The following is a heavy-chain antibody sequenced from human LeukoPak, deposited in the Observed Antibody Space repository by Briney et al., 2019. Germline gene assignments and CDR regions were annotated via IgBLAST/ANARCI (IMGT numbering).Heavy chain of an antibody. CDR1: GDSVSSNSAA. CDR2: TYYRSKWYN. V-gene: IGHV6-1*01. J-gene: IGHJ3*02. D-gene: IGHD6-13*01. Sequence: SQTLSLTCAISGDSVSSNSAAWNWIRQSPSRGLEWLGRTYYRSKWYNDYAVSVKSRITINPDTSKNQSSLQLNSVTPEDTAVYYCARSEPGYSSSWETYAFDIWGQGTMVTVSS. CDR3: ARSEPGYSSSWETYAFDI.